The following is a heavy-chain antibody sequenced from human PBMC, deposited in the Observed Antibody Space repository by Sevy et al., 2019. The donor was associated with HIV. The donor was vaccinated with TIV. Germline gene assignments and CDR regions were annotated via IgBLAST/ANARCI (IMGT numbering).Heavy chain of an antibody. CDR1: GYTFTSYG. CDR2: ISPYNGNT. J-gene: IGHJ3*02. CDR3: ARDYRYCSGGSCYSARSFDI. V-gene: IGHV1-18*01. Sequence: ASVKVSCKASGYTFTSYGISWVRQAPGQGLEWMGWISPYNGNTNYAQKLQGRVTMTTDTSTSTAYMELRSLRSDDTAVYYCARDYRYCSGGSCYSARSFDIWGQGTMVTVSS. D-gene: IGHD2-15*01.